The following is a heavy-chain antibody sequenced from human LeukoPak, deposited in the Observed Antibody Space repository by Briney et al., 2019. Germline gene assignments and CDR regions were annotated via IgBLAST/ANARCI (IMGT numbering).Heavy chain of an antibody. J-gene: IGHJ3*02. Sequence: SETLSLTCTVSGGSISSYYWSWIRQPAGKGLEWIGRIYTSGSTNYNPSLKSRVTMSVDTSKNQFSLKLSSVTAADTAVYYCARHIAAAGTNDAFDIWGQGTMVTVSS. CDR3: ARHIAAAGTNDAFDI. D-gene: IGHD6-13*01. CDR1: GGSISSYY. V-gene: IGHV4-4*07. CDR2: IYTSGST.